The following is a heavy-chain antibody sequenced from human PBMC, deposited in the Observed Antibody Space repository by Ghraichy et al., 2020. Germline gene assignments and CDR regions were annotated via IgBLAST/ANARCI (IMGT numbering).Heavy chain of an antibody. CDR2: IWDDGSNQ. J-gene: IGHJ4*02. Sequence: GGSLRLSCAASGFTFSAYGMHWVRQAPGKGLEWVASIWDDGSNQHYVDSVKGRFTISRDNSKKTLYLQMNSLRAEDTAVYYCARGGHSYTDDCWGQGTLVTVSS. CDR3: ARGGHSYTDDC. V-gene: IGHV3-33*01. D-gene: IGHD3-16*02. CDR1: GFTFSAYG.